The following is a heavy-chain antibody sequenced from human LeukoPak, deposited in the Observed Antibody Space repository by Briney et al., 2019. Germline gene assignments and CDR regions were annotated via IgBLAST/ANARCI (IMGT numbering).Heavy chain of an antibody. Sequence: GRSLRLSCAASGFTFSNYSIHWVRQAPGKGLEWVAVISYDGSHKFYADSVKGRFTISRDNSKNTLYLQVNSLRAEDTAVYYCATDSGTYLDYWGQGTLVTVSS. V-gene: IGHV3-30-3*01. CDR2: ISYDGSHK. J-gene: IGHJ4*02. CDR1: GFTFSNYS. D-gene: IGHD1-26*01. CDR3: ATDSGTYLDY.